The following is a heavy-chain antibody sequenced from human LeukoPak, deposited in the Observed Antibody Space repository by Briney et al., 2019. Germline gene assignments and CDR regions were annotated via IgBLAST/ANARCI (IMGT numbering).Heavy chain of an antibody. D-gene: IGHD6-13*01. CDR1: GPTFSSYD. CDR2: IGTAGDT. Sequence: PGRSLSLSYAASGPTFSSYDMHWVRQATGNCREWLSSIGTAGDTSYPGSVKGRFTISRENAKNSLYLQMNSLRAGDTAVYYCARGVAAAGNYFDYWGQGTLVTVSS. V-gene: IGHV3-13*01. J-gene: IGHJ4*02. CDR3: ARGVAAAGNYFDY.